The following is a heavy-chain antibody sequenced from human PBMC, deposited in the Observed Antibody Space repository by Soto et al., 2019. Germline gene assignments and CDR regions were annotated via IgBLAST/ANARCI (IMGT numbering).Heavy chain of an antibody. CDR1: GYTFTSYG. V-gene: IGHV1-18*01. CDR2: ISAYNGKT. Sequence: QVQLVQSGAEVKKPGASVKVSCKASGYTFTSYGISWVRQAPGQGLEWMGWISAYNGKTNYAPKLQGRVTMTTETSTSTAYMELRRLRSDDTAVYYCTRAGVDTATGYYYGMDVWGQGTTVTVSS. CDR3: TRAGVDTATGYYYGMDV. D-gene: IGHD5-18*01. J-gene: IGHJ6*02.